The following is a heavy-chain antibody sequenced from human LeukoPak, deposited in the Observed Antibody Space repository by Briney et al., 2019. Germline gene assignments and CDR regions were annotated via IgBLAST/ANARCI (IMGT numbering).Heavy chain of an antibody. CDR3: SRDVRTTVEGLVTFNFGY. D-gene: IGHD1-1*01. CDR2: INPNSGGT. V-gene: IGHV1-2*02. Sequence: ASVKVSCKASGYTFTGYYMHWVRQAPGQGLEWLGWINPNSGGTNYAQTFPGRVTMTRDTSISTANLALSRLRSDDTTVSYFSRDVRTTVEGLVTFNFGYWGQGTLVTVAS. CDR1: GYTFTGYY. J-gene: IGHJ4*02.